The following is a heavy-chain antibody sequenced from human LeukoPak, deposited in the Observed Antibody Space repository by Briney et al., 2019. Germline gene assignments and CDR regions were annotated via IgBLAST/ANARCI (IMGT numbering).Heavy chain of an antibody. D-gene: IGHD3-22*01. CDR2: IDWDDDK. Sequence: SGPTLVNPTQTLTLTCTFSGFSLSTSGMCVSWIRQPPGKALEWLARIDWDDDKYYSTSLKTRLTISKDTSNNQVVLTMTNMDPVDTATYYCARISLYYDSSGYPYYFDYWGQGTLVTVSS. J-gene: IGHJ4*02. CDR3: ARISLYYDSSGYPYYFDY. V-gene: IGHV2-70*11. CDR1: GFSLSTSGMC.